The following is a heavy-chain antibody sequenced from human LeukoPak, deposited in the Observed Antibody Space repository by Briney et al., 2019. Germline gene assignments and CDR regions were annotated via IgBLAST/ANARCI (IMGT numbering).Heavy chain of an antibody. D-gene: IGHD3-22*01. J-gene: IGHJ4*02. CDR2: IYSGGST. V-gene: IGHV3-66*01. CDR1: GFTVSSNY. CDR3: ARDPLNYYYDSSGPRSGVGY. Sequence: GGSLRLSCAASGFTVSSNYMSWVRQAPGKGLEWVSVIYSGGSTYYADSVKGRFTISRDNSKNTLYLQMNSLRAEDTAVYYCARDPLNYYYDSSGPRSGVGYWGQGTLVTVSS.